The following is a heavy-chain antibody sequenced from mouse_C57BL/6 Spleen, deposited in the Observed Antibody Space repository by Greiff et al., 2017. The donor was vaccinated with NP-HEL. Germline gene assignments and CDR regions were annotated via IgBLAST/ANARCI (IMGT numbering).Heavy chain of an antibody. J-gene: IGHJ4*01. CDR2: IWRGGST. D-gene: IGHD2-2*01. V-gene: IGHV2-5*01. CDR1: GFSLTSYG. Sequence: VQGVESGPGLVQPSQSLSITCTVSGFSLTSYGVHWVRQSPGKGLEWLGVIWRGGSTDYNAAFMSRLSITKDNSKSQVFFKMNSLQADDTAIYYCAKKESYYGYDGYAMDYWGQGTSVTVSS. CDR3: AKKESYYGYDGYAMDY.